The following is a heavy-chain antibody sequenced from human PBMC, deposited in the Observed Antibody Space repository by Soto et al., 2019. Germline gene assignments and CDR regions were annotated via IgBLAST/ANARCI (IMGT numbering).Heavy chain of an antibody. Sequence: GGSLRLSCAASGFTFSSYAMHWVRQAPGKGLEWVAVISYDGSNKYYADSVKGRFTISRDNSKNTLYLQMNSLRAEDTAVYYCARDGDGYNRTLYYFDYWGQGTLVTVSS. CDR1: GFTFSSYA. J-gene: IGHJ4*02. CDR3: ARDGDGYNRTLYYFDY. CDR2: ISYDGSNK. D-gene: IGHD5-12*01. V-gene: IGHV3-30-3*01.